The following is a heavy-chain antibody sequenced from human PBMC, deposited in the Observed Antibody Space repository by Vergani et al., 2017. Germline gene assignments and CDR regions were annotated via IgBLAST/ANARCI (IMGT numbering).Heavy chain of an antibody. V-gene: IGHV1-2*02. CDR1: GYTFTGYY. CDR2: INPNSGGT. Sequence: QVQLVQSGAEVKKPGSSVKVSCKASGYTFTGYYMHWVRQAPGQGLEWMGWINPNSGGTNYAQKFQGRGTMTRDTSISTAYMELSRLRSDDTAVYYCVRGVVVVPAAIGGDYYYYGMDVWGQGTTVTVSS. CDR3: VRGVVVVPAAIGGDYYYYGMDV. D-gene: IGHD2-2*02. J-gene: IGHJ6*02.